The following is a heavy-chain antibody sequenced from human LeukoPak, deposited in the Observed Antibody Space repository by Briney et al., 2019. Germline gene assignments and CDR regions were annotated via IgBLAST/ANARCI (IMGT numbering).Heavy chain of an antibody. V-gene: IGHV4-39*01. J-gene: IGHJ4*02. Sequence: SETLSLTCTVSGDSISSSDYYWRWIRQPPGKELEWIASINYGGTTYYNPSLKSRVTISVDTSKNQLSLRLSSVTAADTAVYLCARYVVYGSGKYYFDYWGQGSLVTVSS. CDR2: INYGGTT. CDR3: ARYVVYGSGKYYFDY. D-gene: IGHD3-10*01. CDR1: GDSISSSDYY.